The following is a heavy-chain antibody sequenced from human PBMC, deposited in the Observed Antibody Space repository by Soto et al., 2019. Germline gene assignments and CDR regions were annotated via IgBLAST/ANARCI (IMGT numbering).Heavy chain of an antibody. CDR1: GGCSSSGGYS. V-gene: IGHV4-30-2*01. CDR3: ARVEFGPFVVVNAIIGGLSLPVPDALRH. D-gene: IGHD2-21*01. J-gene: IGHJ1*01. CDR2: IYHSGSA. Sequence: PSENLSITCAVSGGCSSSGGYSWSWIRQPPGKGLEWIGYIYHSGSAYYNPSLKSRVTISVDRSKNQFSLKLSSVTAADTAVYYCARVEFGPFVVVNAIIGGLSLPVPDALRHW.